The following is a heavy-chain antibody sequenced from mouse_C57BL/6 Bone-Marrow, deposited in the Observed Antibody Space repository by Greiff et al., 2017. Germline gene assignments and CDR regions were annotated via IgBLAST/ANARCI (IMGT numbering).Heavy chain of an antibody. J-gene: IGHJ4*01. CDR3: ARGYYAMDY. V-gene: IGHV1-62-3*01. CDR2: IDPNSGGT. CDR1: GYTFTSYW. Sequence: QVQLQQSGAELVKPGASVKLSCKASGYTFTSYWMHWVKQRPGRGLEWIGRIDPNSGGTKYNEKFKSKATLTADKSSSTAYMELRSLTSEDSAVYFCARGYYAMDYWGQGTSVTVSS.